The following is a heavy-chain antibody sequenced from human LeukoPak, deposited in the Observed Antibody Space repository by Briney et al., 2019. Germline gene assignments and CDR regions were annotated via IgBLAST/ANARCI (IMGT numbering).Heavy chain of an antibody. CDR1: GFTLSTYW. CDR3: ARDHPAPGQFFDY. V-gene: IGHV3-7*04. Sequence: PGGSLRLSCVASGFTLSTYWMTWLRQAPGKGLEWVANIKHDGSQKYYVDSVKGRFTISRDNAKNSLYLQMNSLSAEHTAVYYCARDHPAPGQFFDYWGQGTLVTVSS. J-gene: IGHJ4*02. CDR2: IKHDGSQK. D-gene: IGHD6-13*01.